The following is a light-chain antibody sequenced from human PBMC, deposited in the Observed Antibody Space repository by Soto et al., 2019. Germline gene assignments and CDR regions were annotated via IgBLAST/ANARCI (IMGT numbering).Light chain of an antibody. J-gene: IGLJ2*01. Sequence: QSALTQPPSASGSPGQSVTISCTGTSSDVGGYNYVSWYQQHPGKAPKLMIYEVSKRPSGVPDRFSGSKSGNRASLTVSGFQAEEEADYDCSSYGGSNNFVFGGGTTLTVL. CDR3: SSYGGSNNFV. CDR2: EVS. CDR1: SSDVGGYNY. V-gene: IGLV2-8*01.